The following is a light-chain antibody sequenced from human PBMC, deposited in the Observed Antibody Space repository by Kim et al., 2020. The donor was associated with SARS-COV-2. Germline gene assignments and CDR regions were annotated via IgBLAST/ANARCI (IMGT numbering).Light chain of an antibody. Sequence: QSALTQPRSVSGSPGQSVTISCTGTSSDVGGYNYLSWYQQHPGKAPKLMIYAVSKRPSGVPDRFSGSESGNTASLTISGLQADDEAEYYCQSHDSLTTSWIFGGGTQLTVL. V-gene: IGLV2-11*01. J-gene: IGLJ3*02. CDR3: QSHDSLTTSWI. CDR1: SSDVGGYNY. CDR2: AVS.